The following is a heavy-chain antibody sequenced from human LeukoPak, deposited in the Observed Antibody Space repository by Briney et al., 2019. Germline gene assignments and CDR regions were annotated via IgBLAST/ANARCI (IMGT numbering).Heavy chain of an antibody. J-gene: IGHJ2*01. CDR2: IYTSGST. Sequence: SETLSLTCTVSGGSISSYYWSWIRQPAGKGLEWIGRIYTSGSTNYNPSLKSRVTMSVDTSKNQFSLKLSSVTAADTAVYYCARVERHRLRPSYFDLWGRGTLVTVSS. V-gene: IGHV4-4*07. CDR1: GGSISSYY. D-gene: IGHD4-17*01. CDR3: ARVERHRLRPSYFDL.